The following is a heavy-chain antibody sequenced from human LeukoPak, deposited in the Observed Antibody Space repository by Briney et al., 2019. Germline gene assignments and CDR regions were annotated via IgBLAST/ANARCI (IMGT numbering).Heavy chain of an antibody. Sequence: ASVKVSCKASGYTFTSYDTNWVRQATGQGLEWMGWMNPNSGNTGYAQKFRGRVTMTRNTSISTAYMELSSLRSEGTAVYYCARGGSPPNNIVVVPAAIDVWGQGTTVTVSS. CDR2: MNPNSGNT. CDR3: ARGGSPPNNIVVVPAAIDV. J-gene: IGHJ6*02. D-gene: IGHD2-2*01. CDR1: GYTFTSYD. V-gene: IGHV1-8*01.